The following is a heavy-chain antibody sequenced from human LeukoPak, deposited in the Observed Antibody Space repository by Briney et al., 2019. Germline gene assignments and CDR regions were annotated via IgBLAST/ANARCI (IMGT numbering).Heavy chain of an antibody. CDR3: ARGGGFDY. D-gene: IGHD3-16*01. CDR2: VNQGGTGK. CDR1: GFTFSSQW. J-gene: IGHJ4*02. V-gene: IGHV3-7*01. Sequence: PGGSLRLSCAASGFTFSSQWMSWVRQAPGKGLEWVANVNQGGTGKYYVDSVKGRFTISRDNAENSLYLQMNSLRAEDTAVYYCARGGGFDYWGQGTLVTVSS.